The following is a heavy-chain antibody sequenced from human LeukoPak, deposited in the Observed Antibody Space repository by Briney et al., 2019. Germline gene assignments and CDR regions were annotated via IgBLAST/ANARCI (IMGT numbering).Heavy chain of an antibody. Sequence: GGSLRLSCAASGFTFNNYGMHWVRQAPGKGLEWVSFIRLDGTNQYYSDSVKGRFTISRDNSRNTLYLQMNSLRAEDTAVYYCARVKGEGGYDVTDYWGQGTLVTVSS. D-gene: IGHD5-12*01. CDR1: GFTFNNYG. J-gene: IGHJ4*02. CDR2: IRLDGTNQ. CDR3: ARVKGEGGYDVTDY. V-gene: IGHV3-30*02.